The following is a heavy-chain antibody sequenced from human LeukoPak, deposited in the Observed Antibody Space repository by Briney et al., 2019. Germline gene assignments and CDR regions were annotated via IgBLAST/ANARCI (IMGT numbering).Heavy chain of an antibody. CDR1: AFTFTSYE. V-gene: IGHV3-48*03. J-gene: IGHJ3*02. CDR2: ISSSGNTI. CDR3: ARGPSIAARYDAFDI. D-gene: IGHD6-6*01. Sequence: GGSLRLSCAASAFTFTSYELNWVRQAPGKGLEWVSYISSSGNTISYADSVKGRFTISRDNAKNSLYLQVISLRAEDTAVYYCARGPSIAARYDAFDIWGQGTMVTVSS.